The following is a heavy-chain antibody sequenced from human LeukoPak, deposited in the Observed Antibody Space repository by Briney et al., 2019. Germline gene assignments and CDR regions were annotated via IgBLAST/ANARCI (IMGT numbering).Heavy chain of an antibody. J-gene: IGHJ6*02. D-gene: IGHD1-26*01. V-gene: IGHV1-69*10. Sequence: ASVKVSCKASGDTFSSYSISWVRQAPGQGLEWMGWIIPILGIANYAQKFQGRVTITADKSTSTAYMELSRLRSEDTAVYYCAREEHGTPRPYSYYYGMDVWGQGTTVTVSS. CDR3: AREEHGTPRPYSYYYGMDV. CDR2: IIPILGIA. CDR1: GDTFSSYS.